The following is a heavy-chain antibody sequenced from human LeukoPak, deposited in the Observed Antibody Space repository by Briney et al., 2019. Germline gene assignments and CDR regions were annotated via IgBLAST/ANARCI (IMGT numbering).Heavy chain of an antibody. CDR3: AKAHFSSSLYFDY. V-gene: IGHV3-30*18. CDR2: ISYDGSNK. Sequence: GRSLRLSCAASGFTFSSYSMHGVRQAPGKGLEGVAVISYDGSNKYYADSVKGRFTISRDNSKNTLYLQMNSLRAEDTAVYYCAKAHFSSSLYFDYWGQGTLVTVSS. CDR1: GFTFSSYS. D-gene: IGHD6-6*01. J-gene: IGHJ4*02.